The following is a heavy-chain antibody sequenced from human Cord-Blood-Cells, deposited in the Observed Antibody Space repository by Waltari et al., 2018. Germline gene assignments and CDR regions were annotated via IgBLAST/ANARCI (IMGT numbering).Heavy chain of an antibody. J-gene: IGHJ4*02. CDR1: GGSFSGYY. Sequence: QVQLQQWGAGLLKPSETLSLTCAVYGGSFSGYYWSWIRQPPGKGLEWIGEINHSGSTNYNPSLKSRVTISVDTSKNQVSLKLSSVTAADTAVYYCARLFSSRDDYWGQGTLVTVSS. V-gene: IGHV4-34*01. CDR2: INHSGST. D-gene: IGHD6-6*01. CDR3: ARLFSSRDDY.